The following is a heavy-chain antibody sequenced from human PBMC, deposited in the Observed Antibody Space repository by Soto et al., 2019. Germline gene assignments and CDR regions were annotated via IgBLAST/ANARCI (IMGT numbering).Heavy chain of an antibody. CDR1: GFTFSTYA. Sequence: GGSLRLSCAASGFTFSTYAMHWVRQAPGKGLEWVAVISYDGSNKYYADSVKGRFTISRDNAKNTVHLQMNSLRAEDTAVYFCVRDQDSRGYSVFNHWGQGTQVTVSS. D-gene: IGHD3-22*01. CDR3: VRDQDSRGYSVFNH. J-gene: IGHJ4*02. CDR2: ISYDGSNK. V-gene: IGHV3-30-3*01.